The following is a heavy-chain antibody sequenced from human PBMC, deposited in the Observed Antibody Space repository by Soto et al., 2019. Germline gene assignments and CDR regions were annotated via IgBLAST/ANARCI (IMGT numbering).Heavy chain of an antibody. J-gene: IGHJ5*02. Sequence: SETLSLTCTVSGGSISSGGYYWSWIRQHPGKGLEWIGYIYYSGSAYYNPSLKSRVTISVDTSKNQFSLKLSSVTAADTAVYYCARDRYCSGGSCYWFDPWGQGTLVTVSS. D-gene: IGHD2-15*01. CDR1: GGSISSGGYY. CDR3: ARDRYCSGGSCYWFDP. CDR2: IYYSGSA. V-gene: IGHV4-31*03.